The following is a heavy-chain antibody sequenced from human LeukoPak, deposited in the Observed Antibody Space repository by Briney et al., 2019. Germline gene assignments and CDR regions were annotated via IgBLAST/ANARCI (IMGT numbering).Heavy chain of an antibody. V-gene: IGHV1-46*01. CDR2: INPSGGST. CDR3: ARDLRAYSRSGYYFDY. Sequence: ASVKVSCKASGYTFTSYYMHWVRQAPGQGLEWMGIINPSGGSTSYAQKFQGRVTMTRDTSTSTVYMELSSLRSEDTAVYYCARDLRAYSRSGYYFDYWGQGTLVTVSS. CDR1: GYTFTSYY. J-gene: IGHJ4*02. D-gene: IGHD3-3*01.